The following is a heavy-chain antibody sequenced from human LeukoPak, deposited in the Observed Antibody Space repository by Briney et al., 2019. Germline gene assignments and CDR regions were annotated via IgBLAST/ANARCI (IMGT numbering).Heavy chain of an antibody. Sequence: GGSLRLSRVVSRYTFSDHWMACVRQAPGKGLEWVAGINPDGSDKYYVDSVKGRFTISRDNARNSLYLQMSSLRDEDTAVYYCARSYDGSWHRFDFWVQGTLVTVSS. V-gene: IGHV3-7*02. CDR1: RYTFSDHW. D-gene: IGHD6-13*01. CDR2: INPDGSDK. CDR3: ARSYDGSWHRFDF. J-gene: IGHJ4*02.